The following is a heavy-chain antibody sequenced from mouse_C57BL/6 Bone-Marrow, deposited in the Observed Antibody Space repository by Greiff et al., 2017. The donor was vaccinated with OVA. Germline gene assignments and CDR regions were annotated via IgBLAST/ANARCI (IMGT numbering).Heavy chain of an antibody. CDR2: IDPSDSYT. CDR1: GYTFTSYW. V-gene: IGHV1-69*01. D-gene: IGHD4-1*01. Sequence: QVQLKQPGAELVMPGASVKLSCKASGYTFTSYWMHWVKQRPGQGLEWIGEIDPSDSYTNYNQKFKGKSTLTVDKSSSTAYMQLSSLTSEDSAVDYCARGGWDAGFAYWGQGTLVTVAA. CDR3: ARGGWDAGFAY. J-gene: IGHJ3*01.